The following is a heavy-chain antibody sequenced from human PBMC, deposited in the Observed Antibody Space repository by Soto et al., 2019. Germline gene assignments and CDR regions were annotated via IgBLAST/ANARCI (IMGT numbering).Heavy chain of an antibody. CDR3: ARDGIVGATTYYYGMDV. Sequence: PSQTLSLTCAISGDSVSSNSAAWNWIRQSPSRGLEWLGRTYYRSKWYNDYAVSVKSRITINPDTSKNQFSLQLNSVTPEDTAVYYCARDGIVGATTYYYGMDVWGQGTTVTVSS. V-gene: IGHV6-1*01. J-gene: IGHJ6*02. D-gene: IGHD1-26*01. CDR2: TYYRSKWYN. CDR1: GDSVSSNSAA.